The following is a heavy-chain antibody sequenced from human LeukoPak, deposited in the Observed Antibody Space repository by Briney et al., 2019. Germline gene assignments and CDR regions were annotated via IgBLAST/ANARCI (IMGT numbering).Heavy chain of an antibody. V-gene: IGHV1-2*02. CDR1: GSTFTGNY. D-gene: IGHD1-14*01. J-gene: IGHJ4*02. Sequence: ASVTVSFKASGSTFTGNYMHWVRQAPGQGLEWMGWINPNSGGTSYAQKFQGRVTITRDTSISTAYMELSRLRSDDTAVYYCARGRNSSPYDFDYWGQGTLVTVSS. CDR2: INPNSGGT. CDR3: ARGRNSSPYDFDY.